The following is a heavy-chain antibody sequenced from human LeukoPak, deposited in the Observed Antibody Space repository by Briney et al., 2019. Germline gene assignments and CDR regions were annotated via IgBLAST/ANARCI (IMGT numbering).Heavy chain of an antibody. D-gene: IGHD3-22*01. CDR3: AYAVGDYDSFDY. CDR2: IDPSDSYT. Sequence: AESLRISCKGSGYSFTSYWITWVRQMPAKGLEWMGTIDPSDSYTNYSPSFQGHVTISADKSISTAYLQWSSLKASDTAMYYCAYAVGDYDSFDYWGQGTLVTVSS. CDR1: GYSFTSYW. V-gene: IGHV5-10-1*01. J-gene: IGHJ4*02.